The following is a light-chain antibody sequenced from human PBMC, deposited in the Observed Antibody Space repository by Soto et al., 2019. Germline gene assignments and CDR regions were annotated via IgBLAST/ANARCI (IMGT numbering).Light chain of an antibody. CDR2: RAS. J-gene: IGKJ4*01. V-gene: IGKV3-15*01. CDR1: QSISSN. Sequence: EIVMTQSPATLSVSPGERATLSCRASQSISSNLAWYQQKPGQAPRLLIYRASIRATGIPARFSGSGSGTEFTLTISSLQSEDFAVYYCQQCDNWPPLTFGGGTKVEIK. CDR3: QQCDNWPPLT.